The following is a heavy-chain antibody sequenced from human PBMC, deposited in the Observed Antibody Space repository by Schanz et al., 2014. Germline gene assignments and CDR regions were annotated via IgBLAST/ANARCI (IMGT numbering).Heavy chain of an antibody. Sequence: GQLAESGGGLVQPGGSLRLSCAVSGFTVSSNHMRWIRQAPGKGLEWVSYICSSGNTIYYADSVKGRFTISRDNAKNSLYLQMNSLRAEDTAVYYCARDSRPNYDFLTAYYSIDYWGQGTLVTVSS. CDR2: ICSSGNTI. J-gene: IGHJ4*02. V-gene: IGHV3-11*04. CDR1: GFTVSSNH. D-gene: IGHD3-9*01. CDR3: ARDSRPNYDFLTAYYSIDY.